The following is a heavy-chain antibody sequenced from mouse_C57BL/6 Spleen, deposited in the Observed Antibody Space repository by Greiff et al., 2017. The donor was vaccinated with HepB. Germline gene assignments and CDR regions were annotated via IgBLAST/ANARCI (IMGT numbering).Heavy chain of an antibody. V-gene: IGHV1-22*01. CDR1: GYTFTDYN. CDR2: INPNNGGT. Sequence: EVKLLESGPELVKPGASVKMSCKASGYTFTDYNMHWVKQSHGKSLEWIGYINPNNGGTSYNQKFKGKATLTVNKSSSTAYMELRSLTSEDSAVYYCARTAQATSLAYWGQGTLVTVSA. D-gene: IGHD3-2*02. J-gene: IGHJ3*01. CDR3: ARTAQATSLAY.